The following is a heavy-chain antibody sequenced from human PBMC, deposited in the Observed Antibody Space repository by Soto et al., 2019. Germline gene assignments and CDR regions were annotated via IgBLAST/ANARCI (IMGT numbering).Heavy chain of an antibody. V-gene: IGHV3-23*01. CDR2: ISGSGGST. J-gene: IGHJ4*02. CDR3: AKGPLVIAVAGSDY. CDR1: GFTFSSYA. Sequence: EVQLLESGGGLVQPGGSLRLSCAASGFTFSSYAMSWVRQAPGKGLEWVSTISGSGGSTYYADSVMGRFTISRDNSKNTLYLQMNILRAEDTAVYYCAKGPLVIAVAGSDYWGQGTLVTVSS. D-gene: IGHD6-19*01.